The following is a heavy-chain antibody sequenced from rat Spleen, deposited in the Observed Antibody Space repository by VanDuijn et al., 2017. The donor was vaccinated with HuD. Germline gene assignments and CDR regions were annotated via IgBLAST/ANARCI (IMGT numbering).Heavy chain of an antibody. CDR3: ASWGSYDYVMDA. D-gene: IGHD1-2*01. CDR2: ISYDGSST. CDR1: GFTFSDYY. Sequence: EVQLVESDGGLVQPGRSLKLSCAASGFTFSDYYMAWVRQAPTKGLEWVATISYDGSSTYYRDSVKGRFTISRDNAKSTLYLQMDSLRSEDTATYYCASWGSYDYVMDAWGQGASVTVSS. V-gene: IGHV5-29*01. J-gene: IGHJ4*01.